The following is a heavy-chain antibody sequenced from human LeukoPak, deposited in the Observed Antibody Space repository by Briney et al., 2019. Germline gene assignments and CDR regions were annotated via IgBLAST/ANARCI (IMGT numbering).Heavy chain of an antibody. Sequence: SVKVSCKASGYTFTSYYMHWVRQAPGQGLEWMGGIIPIFGTANYAQKFQGRVTITADESTSTAYMELSSLRSEDTAVYYCASPTPLNRYNWNHGPFDYWGQGTLVTVSS. V-gene: IGHV1-69*13. D-gene: IGHD1-14*01. J-gene: IGHJ4*02. CDR2: IIPIFGTA. CDR3: ASPTPLNRYNWNHGPFDY. CDR1: GYTFTSYY.